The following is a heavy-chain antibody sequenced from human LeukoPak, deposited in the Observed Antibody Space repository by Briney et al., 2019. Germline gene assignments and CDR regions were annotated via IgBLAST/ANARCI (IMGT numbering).Heavy chain of an antibody. CDR2: IIPIFGTA. Sequence: VASVKVSCKASGGTFSSYAISWVRQAPGQGLEWMGGIIPIFGTANYAQKFQGRVTITADESTSTAYMELSSLRSEDTAVYYCARDQVVVAATRGWFDHWGQGTLVTVSS. CDR1: GGTFSSYA. D-gene: IGHD2-15*01. J-gene: IGHJ5*02. V-gene: IGHV1-69*13. CDR3: ARDQVVVAATRGWFDH.